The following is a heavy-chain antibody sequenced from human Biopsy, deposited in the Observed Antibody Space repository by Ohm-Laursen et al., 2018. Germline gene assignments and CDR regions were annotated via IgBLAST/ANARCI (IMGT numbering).Heavy chain of an antibody. V-gene: IGHV3-72*01. Sequence: SLRLSCAASGFSFSDNYMDWVRQAPGKGLEWVGRIRDKANSYTTDYAASVKDRFTISRDDSKNLLYLQMNSLKTEDTALYYCARAGRYCSGGGCYSWFDSWGQGTLVTVSS. J-gene: IGHJ5*01. CDR1: GFSFSDNY. CDR2: IRDKANSYTT. CDR3: ARAGRYCSGGGCYSWFDS. D-gene: IGHD2-15*01.